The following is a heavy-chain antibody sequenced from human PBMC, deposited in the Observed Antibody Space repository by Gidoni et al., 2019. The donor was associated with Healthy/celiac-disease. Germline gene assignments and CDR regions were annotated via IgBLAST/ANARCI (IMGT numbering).Heavy chain of an antibody. CDR2: INHSGST. CDR3: ARSVGSSPVGY. CDR1: GGSFRGYY. Sequence: QVQLQQWGAGLLKPSETLSLTCAVYGGSFRGYYWSWSRQPPGKGLEWIGEINHSGSTNYNPSLKSRVTISVDTSKNQFSLKLSSVTAADTAVYYCARSVGSSPVGYWGQGTLVTVSS. V-gene: IGHV4-34*01. D-gene: IGHD6-6*01. J-gene: IGHJ4*02.